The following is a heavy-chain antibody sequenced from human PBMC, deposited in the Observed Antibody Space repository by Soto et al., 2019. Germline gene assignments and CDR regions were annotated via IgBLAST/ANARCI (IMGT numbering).Heavy chain of an antibody. Sequence: PGESLKISCKGSGYSFTSYWISWVRQMPGKGLEWMGRIDPSDSYTNYSPSFQGHVTISADKSISTAYLQWSSLKASDTAMYYCARHGRIVVVTEDAFDIWGQGTMVTVSS. CDR3: ARHGRIVVVTEDAFDI. J-gene: IGHJ3*02. V-gene: IGHV5-10-1*01. D-gene: IGHD2-21*02. CDR2: IDPSDSYT. CDR1: GYSFTSYW.